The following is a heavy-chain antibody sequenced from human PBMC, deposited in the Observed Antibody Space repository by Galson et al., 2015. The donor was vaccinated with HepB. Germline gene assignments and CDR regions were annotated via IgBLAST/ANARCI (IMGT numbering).Heavy chain of an antibody. V-gene: IGHV1-18*04. D-gene: IGHD3-16*01. Sequence: SVKVSCKASGYTFTDYGFSWVRQAPGQGLEWVGWISAYNGNENYAQKFQGRVTLTTATSTSTAYLELRSLRYDDTAVYYCARGGNNWFDPWGQGTLVTVSS. CDR1: GYTFTDYG. J-gene: IGHJ5*02. CDR2: ISAYNGNE. CDR3: ARGGNNWFDP.